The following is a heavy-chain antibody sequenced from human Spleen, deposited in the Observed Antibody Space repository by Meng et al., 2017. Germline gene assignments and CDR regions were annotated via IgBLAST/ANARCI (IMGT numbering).Heavy chain of an antibody. J-gene: IGHJ5*02. V-gene: IGHV3-30-3*01. CDR3: ARVIGWFDP. CDR1: GFTFSLFA. Sequence: QVQLVESGGGVVQPGGSLRLSCETSGFTFSLFAIQWVRQAPGKGLEWLSVISYDGNIKRYIDSVKGRFSMSRDNSKNTAYLEMNDLRSEDTAVYYCARVIGWFDPWGQGTLVTVSS. CDR2: ISYDGNIK. D-gene: IGHD2-21*01.